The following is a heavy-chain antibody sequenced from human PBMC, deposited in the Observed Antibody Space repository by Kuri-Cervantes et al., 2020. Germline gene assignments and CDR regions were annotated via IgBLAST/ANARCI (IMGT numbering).Heavy chain of an antibody. J-gene: IGHJ3*02. CDR1: GYTFTSYA. CDR2: INAGNGNT. CDR3: ARGYFDWLYLGDAFDI. Sequence: ASVKVSCKASGYTFTSYAMHWVRQAPGQRLEWMGWINAGNGNTKYSQKFQGRVTITRDTSESTAYMQLSSLRSEDTAVYYCARGYFDWLYLGDAFDIWGQGTMVTVSS. V-gene: IGHV1-3*01. D-gene: IGHD3-9*01.